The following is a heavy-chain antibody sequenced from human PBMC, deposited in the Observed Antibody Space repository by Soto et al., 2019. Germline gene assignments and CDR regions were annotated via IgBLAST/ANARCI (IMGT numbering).Heavy chain of an antibody. J-gene: IGHJ4*02. D-gene: IGHD2-2*01. V-gene: IGHV1-18*01. Sequence: GASVKVSCKASGYTFTSYGISWVRQAPGQGLEWMGWISAYNGNTNYAQKLQGRVTMTTDTSTSTAYMELRSLRSDDTAVYYCARGFCSSTSCYGSDYWGQGTLVTVSS. CDR2: ISAYNGNT. CDR1: GYTFTSYG. CDR3: ARGFCSSTSCYGSDY.